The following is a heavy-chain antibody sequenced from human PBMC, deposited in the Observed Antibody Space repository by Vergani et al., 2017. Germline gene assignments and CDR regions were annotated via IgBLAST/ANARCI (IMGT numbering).Heavy chain of an antibody. CDR2: IYYSGST. J-gene: IGHJ4*02. CDR3: ARDTAMAGWDY. D-gene: IGHD5-18*01. CDR1: GGSISSYY. Sequence: QVQLQESGPGLVKPSETLSLTCTVSGGSISSYYWSWIRQPPGKGLEWIGYIYYSGSTNYNPSLKSRVTISVDTSKNQFSLKLSSVTAADTAVYYCARDTAMAGWDYWGQGTLVTVSS. V-gene: IGHV4-59*01.